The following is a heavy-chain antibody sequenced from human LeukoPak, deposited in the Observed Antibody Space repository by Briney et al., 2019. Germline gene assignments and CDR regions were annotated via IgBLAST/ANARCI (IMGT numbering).Heavy chain of an antibody. CDR2: INPNSGDT. CDR3: ARERRFGELLLFDY. J-gene: IGHJ4*02. V-gene: IGHV1-2*06. CDR1: GYTFTGYY. D-gene: IGHD3-10*01. Sequence: GASVKVSCKASGYTFTGYYMHWVRQAPGQGLEWMGRINPNSGDTNYAQKFQGRVTITSDTSGSTSNMELSRLRSDDTAVYYCARERRFGELLLFDYWGLGTLVTVSS.